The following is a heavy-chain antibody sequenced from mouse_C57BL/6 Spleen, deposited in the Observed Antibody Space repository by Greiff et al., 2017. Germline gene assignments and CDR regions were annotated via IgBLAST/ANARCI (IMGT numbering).Heavy chain of an antibody. D-gene: IGHD2-4*01. CDR2: ISSGSSTI. CDR3: ARGSYDYRFAY. J-gene: IGHJ3*01. V-gene: IGHV5-17*01. CDR1: GFTFSDYG. Sequence: EVKVVESGGGLVKPGGSLKLSCAASGFTFSDYGMHWVRQAPEKGLEWVAYISSGSSTIYSEDTMKGRVTISRDNAKNTLFLQMTSLRSEDTAMYYGARGSYDYRFAYWGQGTLVTVSA.